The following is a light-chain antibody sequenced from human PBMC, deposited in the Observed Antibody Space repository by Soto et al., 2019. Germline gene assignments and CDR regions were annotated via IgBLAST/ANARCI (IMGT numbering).Light chain of an antibody. Sequence: ETVLTQSPGTLSLSPGERATLSCRASQSVAKNYLAWYQHKPGQGPRLLISGASSRATGIPDRFSGSGSGTDFTLTISRLQPEDFAVYYCLQYASEPLTLGGGTKVEI. V-gene: IGKV3-20*01. CDR1: QSVAKNY. CDR3: LQYASEPLT. J-gene: IGKJ4*01. CDR2: GAS.